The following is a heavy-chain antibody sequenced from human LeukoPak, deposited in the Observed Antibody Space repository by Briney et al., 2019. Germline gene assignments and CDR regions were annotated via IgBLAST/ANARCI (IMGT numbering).Heavy chain of an antibody. V-gene: IGHV3-9*03. D-gene: IGHD6-19*01. J-gene: IGHJ3*02. CDR1: GFTFDDYA. CDR3: AKDMAAVAGTGAFDI. CDR2: ISWNSGSI. Sequence: PGRSLRLSCAASGFTFDDYAMHWVRQAPGKGLEWVSGISWNSGSIGYADSVKGRFTISRDNAKNSLYLQMNSLRAEDMALYYCAKDMAAVAGTGAFDIWGQGTMVTVSS.